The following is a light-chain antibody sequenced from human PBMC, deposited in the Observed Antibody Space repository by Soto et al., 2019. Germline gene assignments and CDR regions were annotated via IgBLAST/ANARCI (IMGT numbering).Light chain of an antibody. CDR2: EVN. V-gene: IGLV2-8*01. CDR1: SSDVGAYNY. Sequence: QSALTQPPSASGSPGQSVTISCTGTSSDVGAYNYVSWYQQYPGKAPKLMIYEVNKWPSGVPDRFSGSKSGKTASLTVSGLQPEDEDDYHCTSYAGSNIWVFGGGTKLTVL. CDR3: TSYAGSNIWV. J-gene: IGLJ3*02.